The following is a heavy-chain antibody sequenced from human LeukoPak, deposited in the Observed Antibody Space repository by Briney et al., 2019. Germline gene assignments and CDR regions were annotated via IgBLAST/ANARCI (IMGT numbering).Heavy chain of an antibody. V-gene: IGHV1-69*01. D-gene: IGHD2-2*01. CDR1: GGTFSSYS. CDR3: ARGGYCSSTSCFIDNWFDP. CDR2: SIPVFGTA. J-gene: IGHJ5*02. Sequence: SVKVSCKACGGTFSSYSIIWVRQAAGQELDWMEWSIPVFGTANYAQKFQGRVTITADESTSTAYMELSSPRSEDTAVYYCARGGYCSSTSCFIDNWFDPWGQGTLVTVSS.